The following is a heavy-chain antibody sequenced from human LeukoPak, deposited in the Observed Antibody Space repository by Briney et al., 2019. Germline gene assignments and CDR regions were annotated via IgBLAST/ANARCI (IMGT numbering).Heavy chain of an antibody. D-gene: IGHD4-17*01. CDR2: ISAYNGNT. V-gene: IGHV1-18*01. Sequence: ASVKVSCKASGYTSTSYGISWVRQAPGQGLEWMGWISAYNGNTNYAQKLQGRVTMTTDTSTSTAYMELRSLRSGDTAVYYCARLYGDYRSALLPSPYFDYWGQGTLVTVSS. CDR1: GYTSTSYG. J-gene: IGHJ4*02. CDR3: ARLYGDYRSALLPSPYFDY.